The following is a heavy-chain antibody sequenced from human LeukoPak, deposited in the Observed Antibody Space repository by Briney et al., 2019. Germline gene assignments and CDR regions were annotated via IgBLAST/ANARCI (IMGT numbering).Heavy chain of an antibody. Sequence: GASVKVSCKASGYTFTGYYIHWVRQAPGQGLEWMGRINPDSGDINYAQKFQGRVTMTRDTSISTVYMELTRLRSDDTAVYYCARWPGDDWNYLPRAFDIWGQGTMVTVSS. CDR3: ARWPGDDWNYLPRAFDI. D-gene: IGHD1-7*01. CDR2: INPDSGDI. J-gene: IGHJ3*02. V-gene: IGHV1-2*06. CDR1: GYTFTGYY.